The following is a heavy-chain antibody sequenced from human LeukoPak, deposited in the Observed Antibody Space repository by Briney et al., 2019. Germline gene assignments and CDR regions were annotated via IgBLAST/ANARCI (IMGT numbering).Heavy chain of an antibody. CDR2: ISERGGST. J-gene: IGHJ4*02. D-gene: IGHD3-10*01. CDR1: GISLSNYA. V-gene: IGHV3-23*01. Sequence: QPGGSLRLSCVVSGISLSNYAMTWVRQAPGKGLEWVSYISERGGSTTYADSVKGRFTISRDTSLNTLYLQMNNLRAEDTAVYFCAKRGVVIRGLLEIGYHQEAYHYDFWGQGVLVTVSS. CDR3: AKRGVVIRGLLEIGYHQEAYHYDF.